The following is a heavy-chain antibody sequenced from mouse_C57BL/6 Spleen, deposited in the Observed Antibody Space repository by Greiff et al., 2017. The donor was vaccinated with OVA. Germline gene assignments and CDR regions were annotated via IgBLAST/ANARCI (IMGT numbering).Heavy chain of an antibody. D-gene: IGHD2-1*01. CDR1: GFTFSDYG. CDR3: ARHLLWPFAD. Sequence: DVMLVESGGGLVKPGGSLKLSCAASGFTFSDYGMHWVRQAPEKGLEWVAYISSGSSTIYYADTVKGRFTISRDNAKNTLFLQMTSLRSEDTAMYYCARHLLWPFADWGQGTLVTVSA. CDR2: ISSGSSTI. J-gene: IGHJ3*01. V-gene: IGHV5-17*01.